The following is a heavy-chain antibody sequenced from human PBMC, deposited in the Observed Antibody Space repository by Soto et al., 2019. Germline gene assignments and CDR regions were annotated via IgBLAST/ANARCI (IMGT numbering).Heavy chain of an antibody. CDR3: ARDIMAIQLWFAPYYYYYGMDV. CDR2: ISSSGSTI. CDR1: GFTFSSYA. V-gene: IGHV3-48*03. J-gene: IGHJ6*02. D-gene: IGHD5-18*01. Sequence: GGSLRLSCAASGFTFSSYAMDWVRQAPGKGLEWVSYISSSGSTIYYADSVKGRVTIYRDNAKNSLYLQMNSLRAEDTAVYYCARDIMAIQLWFAPYYYYYGMDVWGQGTTVTVSS.